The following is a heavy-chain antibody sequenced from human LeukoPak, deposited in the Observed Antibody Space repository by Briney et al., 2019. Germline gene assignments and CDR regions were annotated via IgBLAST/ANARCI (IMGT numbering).Heavy chain of an antibody. V-gene: IGHV1-8*03. CDR2: MNPNSGNT. Sequence: ASVKVSCMASGYTFTSYDINWVRQATGQGLEWMGWMNPNSGNTGYAQKFQGRVTITRNTSISTAYMELSSLRSEDTAVYYCARVSWYYDSSGYSYDAFDIWGQRTMVTVSS. J-gene: IGHJ3*02. D-gene: IGHD3-22*01. CDR3: ARVSWYYDSSGYSYDAFDI. CDR1: GYTFTSYD.